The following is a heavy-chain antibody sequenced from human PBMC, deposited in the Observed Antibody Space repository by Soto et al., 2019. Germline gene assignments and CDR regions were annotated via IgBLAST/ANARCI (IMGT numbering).Heavy chain of an antibody. D-gene: IGHD2-2*01. CDR2: IYHSGST. V-gene: IGHV4-4*02. J-gene: IGHJ6*02. CDR1: GGSISSNKW. Sequence: QVQLQESGPGLVKPSETLSLTCAVYGGSISSNKWWSWVRQPPGKGLEWIGEIYHSGSTNYNPSLKSRVTISLDKSKHQFSLKLTSVTAADSAVYYCARDGHIVVVPTSLGAMDVWGQGTTVTVSS. CDR3: ARDGHIVVVPTSLGAMDV.